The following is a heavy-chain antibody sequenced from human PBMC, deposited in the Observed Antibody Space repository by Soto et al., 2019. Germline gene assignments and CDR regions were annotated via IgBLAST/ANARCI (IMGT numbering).Heavy chain of an antibody. CDR3: ARAKGYSYSSPAHFDY. CDR1: GGTFSSYA. Sequence: QVQLVQSGAEVKKPGSSVKVSCKASGGTFSSYAISWVRQAPGQGLAWMGGIIPIFGTANYAQKFQGRVTITADESTSTASMELSSLRSEDTAVYYWARAKGYSYSSPAHFDYWGQGSLVSVSS. V-gene: IGHV1-69*12. J-gene: IGHJ4*02. D-gene: IGHD5-18*01. CDR2: IIPIFGTA.